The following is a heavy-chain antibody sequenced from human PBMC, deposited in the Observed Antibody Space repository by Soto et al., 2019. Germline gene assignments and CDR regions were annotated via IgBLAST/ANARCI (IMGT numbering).Heavy chain of an antibody. CDR3: ARFRRDFWSGYYGPYYYYGMDV. J-gene: IGHJ6*02. V-gene: IGHV5-10-1*01. Sequence: PGESLTISCKGSGYSFTSYWISWVRQMPGKGLEWMGRIDPSDSYTNYSPSFQGHVTISADKSISTAYLQWSSLKASDTAMYYCARFRRDFWSGYYGPYYYYGMDVWGQGTTVTVSS. D-gene: IGHD3-3*01. CDR1: GYSFTSYW. CDR2: IDPSDSYT.